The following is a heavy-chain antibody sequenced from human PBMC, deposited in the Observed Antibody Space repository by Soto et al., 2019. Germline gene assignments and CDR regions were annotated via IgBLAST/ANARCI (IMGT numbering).Heavy chain of an antibody. V-gene: IGHV3-30-3*01. D-gene: IGHD1-26*01. J-gene: IGHJ5*02. Sequence: QVQLVESGGGVVQPGRSLRLSCAASEFTFSNYAMHWVRQAPGKGLEWVALISYDGSNRRYADSVRGRLTISRDNSKNPLYLQMNSLRTEDTAVYYCARDHGVGGLAGSGPWGQGTLVSVSS. CDR3: ARDHGVGGLAGSGP. CDR1: EFTFSNYA. CDR2: ISYDGSNR.